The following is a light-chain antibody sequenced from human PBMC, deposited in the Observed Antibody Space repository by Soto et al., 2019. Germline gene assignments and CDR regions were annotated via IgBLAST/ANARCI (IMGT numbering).Light chain of an antibody. V-gene: IGKV3-20*01. CDR2: GAS. CDR3: QQYGSSPVT. CDR1: PSVSSSY. J-gene: IGKJ2*01. Sequence: EIVLTQSPGTLSLSPGERATLSCRARPSVSSSYLAWYQQKPGQAPRLLIYGASFWATGIPDRFSGSGSGTDFTLTISRLEPEDFAVYYCQQYGSSPVTFGQGTKLEIK.